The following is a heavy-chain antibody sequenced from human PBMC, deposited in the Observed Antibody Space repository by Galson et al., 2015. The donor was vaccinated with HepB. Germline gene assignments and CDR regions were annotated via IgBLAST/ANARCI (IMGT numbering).Heavy chain of an antibody. CDR3: AKLATDAFDI. V-gene: IGHV3-30*18. J-gene: IGHJ3*02. CDR2: ISYDGSNK. Sequence: SLRLSCAASGFTFSSYGMHWVRQAPGKGLEWVAVISYDGSNKYYADSVKGRFTISRDNSKNTLYLQMSSLRAEDTAVYYCAKLATDAFDIWGQGTMVTVSS. D-gene: IGHD2-15*01. CDR1: GFTFSSYG.